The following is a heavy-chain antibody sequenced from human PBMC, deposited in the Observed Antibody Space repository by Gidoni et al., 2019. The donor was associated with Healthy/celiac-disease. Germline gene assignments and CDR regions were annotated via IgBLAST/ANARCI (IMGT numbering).Heavy chain of an antibody. CDR3: ARDHGGETGYYRSLYYGMDV. CDR2: IIPIFGTA. J-gene: IGHJ6*02. CDR1: GGTFSSYA. V-gene: IGHV1-69*01. Sequence: QVQLVQSGAEVKKPGSSVKVSCKASGGTFSSYAISWVRQAPGQGLEWMGGIIPIFGTANYAQKFQGRVTITADESTSTAYMELSSLRSEDTAVYYCARDHGGETGYYRSLYYGMDVWGQGTTVTVSS. D-gene: IGHD3-9*01.